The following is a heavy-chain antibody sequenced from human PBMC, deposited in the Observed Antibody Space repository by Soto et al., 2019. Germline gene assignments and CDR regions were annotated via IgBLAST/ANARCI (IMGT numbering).Heavy chain of an antibody. CDR3: QTSWEVSDGYFDY. D-gene: IGHD1-26*01. V-gene: IGHV3-30*03. J-gene: IGHJ4*02. Sequence: VQLVQSGGGVVQPGTSLRLSCAGSGFTFSHYGMHWVRQAPGKGLEWVAVISYDGSKEYYADSVKGRFTISKDNSKNTLYLQMNGLRVEDTAVYYCQTSWEVSDGYFDYWGPGTLVTVSS. CDR1: GFTFSHYG. CDR2: ISYDGSKE.